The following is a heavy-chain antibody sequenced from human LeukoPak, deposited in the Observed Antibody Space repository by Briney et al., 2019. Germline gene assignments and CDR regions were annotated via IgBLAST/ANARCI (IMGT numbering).Heavy chain of an antibody. Sequence: GGSLRLSCAASGFTFSDYGMYWVRQAPGKGLEWVALIWYDGGKKYYTDSVRGRFTISRDNSKNTLYLQMNSLRAEDTAVYYCVRYCNGGSCYRAAFDVWGPGTMVTVSS. CDR1: GFTFSDYG. CDR3: VRYCNGGSCYRAAFDV. CDR2: IWYDGGKK. V-gene: IGHV3-33*01. J-gene: IGHJ3*01. D-gene: IGHD2-15*01.